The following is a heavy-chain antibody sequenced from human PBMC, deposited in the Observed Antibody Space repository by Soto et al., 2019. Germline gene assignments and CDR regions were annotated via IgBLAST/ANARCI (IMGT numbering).Heavy chain of an antibody. Sequence: GGSLRLSCAASGFTFNTYGMNWLRQTPGRGLEWVAYISSSSTTIYYADSVKGRFTISRDNGKYSLYLQINSLRAEDTGLYFCARDPGMVRGVVVFDNWGQGTLVTVSS. CDR3: ARDPGMVRGVVVFDN. J-gene: IGHJ4*02. CDR2: ISSSSTTI. V-gene: IGHV3-48*01. D-gene: IGHD3-10*01. CDR1: GFTFNTYG.